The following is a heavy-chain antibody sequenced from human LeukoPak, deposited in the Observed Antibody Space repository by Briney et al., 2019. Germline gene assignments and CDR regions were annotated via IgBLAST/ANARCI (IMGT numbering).Heavy chain of an antibody. CDR2: ISSSSNYI. V-gene: IGHV3-21*01. J-gene: IGHJ4*02. D-gene: IGHD6-19*01. Sequence: PGGSLRLSCAASGFTFSSYDMNWVRQDPGKGLEWVSSISSSSNYIHYADSVKGRFTISRDNAKNSLYLQMNSLRAEDTAVYFCARGTLGAWGWWGQGTLVTVSS. CDR1: GFTFSSYD. CDR3: ARGTLGAWGW.